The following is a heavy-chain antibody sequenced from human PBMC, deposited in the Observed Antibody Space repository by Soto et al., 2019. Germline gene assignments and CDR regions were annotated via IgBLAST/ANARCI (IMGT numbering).Heavy chain of an antibody. V-gene: IGHV4-4*02. Sequence: QVQLQESGPELVKPSGTLSLSCVVSSGSISSTNWWSWVRQPPGRGRYWIGAIYHSGSINYNPSLRSRVTISVDKSKNQFSLNLISVTAADTAVYFCVKEGSGWSYLDHWGQGILVTVSS. CDR1: SGSISSTNW. D-gene: IGHD6-19*01. J-gene: IGHJ4*02. CDR2: IYHSGSI. CDR3: VKEGSGWSYLDH.